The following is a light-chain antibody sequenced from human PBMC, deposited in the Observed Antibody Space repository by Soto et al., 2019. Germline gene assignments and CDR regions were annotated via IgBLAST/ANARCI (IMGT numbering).Light chain of an antibody. Sequence: EIVLTQSPGTLSLSPGARATLSCRASQSINTRYSAWYQQKPGQPPRLLIYATSSRAPGIPDRFSGSGSGTDFTLTISRLEPEDFAVYYCQQYDDSARYKFGQGTNLDIK. V-gene: IGKV3-20*01. CDR2: ATS. CDR3: QQYDDSARYK. CDR1: QSINTRY. J-gene: IGKJ2*01.